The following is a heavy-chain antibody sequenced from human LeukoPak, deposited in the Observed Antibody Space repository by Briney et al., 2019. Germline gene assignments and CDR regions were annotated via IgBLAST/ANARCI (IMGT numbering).Heavy chain of an antibody. CDR3: AKDDRWLQFCC. CDR1: GFTVSSNS. J-gene: IGHJ4*02. Sequence: GGSLRLSCTVSGFTVSSNSMSSVRQAPGKGLEWVSFIYSGGNTHYSDSVKGRFTISRDNSKNTLYLQMNSLRAEDTAVYYCAKDDRWLQFCCWGQGTLVTVSA. D-gene: IGHD5-24*01. CDR2: IYSGGNT. V-gene: IGHV3-53*01.